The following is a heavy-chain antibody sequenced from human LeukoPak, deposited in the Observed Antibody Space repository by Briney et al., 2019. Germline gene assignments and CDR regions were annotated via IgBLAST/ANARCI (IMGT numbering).Heavy chain of an antibody. J-gene: IGHJ6*03. CDR2: INPTDGAT. CDR3: AREQRGALSANLGGFFASYYTYYYMDV. D-gene: IGHD3-16*01. V-gene: IGHV1-46*01. CDR1: GYTFTMYY. Sequence: ASVKVSCKASGYTFTMYYIHWVRQAPGQGLEWMGVINPTDGATTYPQRFQGRATMTRDMSTTTVYMDLRSLRSEATAVYFCAREQRGALSANLGGFFASYYTYYYMDVWGRGTTVTVSS.